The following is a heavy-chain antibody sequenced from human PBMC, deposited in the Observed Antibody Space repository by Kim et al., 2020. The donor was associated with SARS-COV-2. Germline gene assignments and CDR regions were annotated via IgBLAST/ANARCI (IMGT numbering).Heavy chain of an antibody. D-gene: IGHD3-10*01. CDR1: GITFEDYT. Sequence: GGSLRLSCALSGITFEDYTLHWVRQVPGRGLEWVSGITSISGRVDYADSVRGRFTISRDHSSNSLYLQMNSLRAEDTALYYCAKEFGSGSYYNVGGVYYGMDVWGQGTAVTVSS. V-gene: IGHV3-9*01. CDR2: ITSISGRV. CDR3: AKEFGSGSYYNVGGVYYGMDV. J-gene: IGHJ6*02.